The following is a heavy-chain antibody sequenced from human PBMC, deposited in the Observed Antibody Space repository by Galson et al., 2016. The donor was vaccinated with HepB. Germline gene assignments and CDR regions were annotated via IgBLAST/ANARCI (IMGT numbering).Heavy chain of an antibody. Sequence: SLRLSCAASGFTFGDYAMNWFRQAPGKGLEWVGFIRRKADGGTTECAASVKGRFTISRDDSKSIAYLQMNSLKSEDKAGYYCTRAGQTNSRYGGQFDYWGQGTMVTVSS. D-gene: IGHD6-13*01. V-gene: IGHV3-49*03. CDR1: GFTFGDYA. CDR2: IRRKADGGTT. J-gene: IGHJ4*02. CDR3: TRAGQTNSRYGGQFDY.